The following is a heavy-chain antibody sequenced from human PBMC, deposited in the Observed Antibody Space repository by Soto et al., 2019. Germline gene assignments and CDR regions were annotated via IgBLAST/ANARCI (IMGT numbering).Heavy chain of an antibody. D-gene: IGHD6-19*01. Sequence: QVHLQESGPGLVKPSETMSLTCTASGASIRNSYWNWVRQFPGKGLEWIGHIYNGERTNYNPSLKSRVTRSVDTSKNQFSLKLSSVTVADTAVYYCAQTTGWPGFDYWGQGTLVAVSS. V-gene: IGHV4-59*01. CDR2: IYNGERT. CDR3: AQTTGWPGFDY. J-gene: IGHJ4*02. CDR1: GASIRNSY.